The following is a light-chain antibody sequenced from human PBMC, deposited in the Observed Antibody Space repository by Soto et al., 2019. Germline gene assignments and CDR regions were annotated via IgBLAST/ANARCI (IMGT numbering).Light chain of an antibody. J-gene: IGKJ1*01. V-gene: IGKV1-16*01. CDR1: QNIDNY. CDR3: PQYNSYWM. CDR2: ASS. Sequence: DMDASRCSSSRSASLCERVKITVRASQNIDNYLNWYQHKPGEAPKLLIYASSTLQRGVPARFSGSGSGTECTVTISSLQPDDFATYYCPQYNSYWMFGQGTKVDI.